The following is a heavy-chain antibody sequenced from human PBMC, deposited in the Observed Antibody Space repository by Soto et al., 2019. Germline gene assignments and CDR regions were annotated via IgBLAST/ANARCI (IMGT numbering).Heavy chain of an antibody. J-gene: IGHJ4*02. CDR3: ARTITPFSNFDY. CDR1: GGSISSGGYY. D-gene: IGHD1-20*01. CDR2: IYYSGST. Sequence: QVQLQESGPGLVKPSQTLSLTCTVSGGSISSGGYYWSWIRQHPGKGLEWIGYIYYSGSTYYNPYLKSRVTISVDTSKNQFSLKLSSVTAADTAVYYCARTITPFSNFDYWGQGTLVTVSS. V-gene: IGHV4-31*03.